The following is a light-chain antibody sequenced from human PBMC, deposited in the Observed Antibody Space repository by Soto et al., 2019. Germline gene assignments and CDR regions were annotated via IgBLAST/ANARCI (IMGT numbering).Light chain of an antibody. CDR1: SSNIGAGYD. CDR3: QSYDSSLSGSYV. Sequence: QSVLTQPPSLSVAPGQRITISCTGSSSNIGAGYDVHWYQQLPGTAPKLLIYDNTNRPSGVPDRFSGSKSGTSASLAITGLQAEDEADYYCQSYDSSLSGSYVFGTGTKVTVL. CDR2: DNT. J-gene: IGLJ1*01. V-gene: IGLV1-40*01.